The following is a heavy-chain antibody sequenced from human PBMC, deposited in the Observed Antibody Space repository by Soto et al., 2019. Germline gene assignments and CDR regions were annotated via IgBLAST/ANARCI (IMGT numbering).Heavy chain of an antibody. Sequence: VSCKASGGTFSSYAISWVRQAPGQGLEWMGGIIPIFGTANYAQKFQGRVTITADESTSTAYMELSSLRSEDTAVYYCARSGDTAMVSTFDYWRQGTLVTVSS. V-gene: IGHV1-69*01. D-gene: IGHD5-18*01. CDR2: IIPIFGTA. CDR3: ARSGDTAMVSTFDY. CDR1: GGTFSSYA. J-gene: IGHJ4*02.